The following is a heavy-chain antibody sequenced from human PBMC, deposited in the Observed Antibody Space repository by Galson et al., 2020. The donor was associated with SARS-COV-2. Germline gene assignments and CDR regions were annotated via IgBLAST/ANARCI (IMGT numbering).Heavy chain of an antibody. D-gene: IGHD7-27*01. CDR2: IYYSGNT. V-gene: IGHV4-59*08. CDR3: ARFWGGFDI. J-gene: IGHJ3*02. Sequence: ASETLSLTCTASGGSISPYYWSWIRQPPGKGLEWIGYIYYSGNTNYNPSLKSRLTISIDRSKNQFSLKLSSVTAADTAVYYCARFWGGFDIWGQGTMVSVSS. CDR1: GGSISPYY.